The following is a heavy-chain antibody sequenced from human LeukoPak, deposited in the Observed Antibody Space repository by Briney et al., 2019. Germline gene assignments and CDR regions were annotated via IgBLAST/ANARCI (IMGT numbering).Heavy chain of an antibody. Sequence: GGSLRLSCAASGFSFNNYHMNWVRQAPGKGLEWVSYISRSGDSTSYADSVKGRFAISRDNAGNSVFLLLNSLRAEDTAVYYCVRDLYTTIQGFDYWGQGALVTVSS. V-gene: IGHV3-48*01. CDR3: VRDLYTTIQGFDY. D-gene: IGHD5-24*01. CDR1: GFSFNNYH. CDR2: ISRSGDST. J-gene: IGHJ4*02.